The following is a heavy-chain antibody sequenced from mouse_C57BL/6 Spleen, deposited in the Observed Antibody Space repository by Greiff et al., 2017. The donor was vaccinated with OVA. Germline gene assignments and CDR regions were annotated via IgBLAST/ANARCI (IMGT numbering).Heavy chain of an antibody. CDR2: SRNKANDYTT. CDR1: GFTFSDFY. J-gene: IGHJ1*03. Sequence: EVQLVESGGGLVQSGRSLRLSCATSGFTFSDFYMEWVRQAPGKGLEWIAASRNKANDYTTEYSASVKGRFIVSRDTSQSILYLQMNALRAEDTAIYYCARALYDYDGDWYFDVWGTGTTVTVSS. V-gene: IGHV7-1*01. CDR3: ARALYDYDGDWYFDV. D-gene: IGHD2-4*01.